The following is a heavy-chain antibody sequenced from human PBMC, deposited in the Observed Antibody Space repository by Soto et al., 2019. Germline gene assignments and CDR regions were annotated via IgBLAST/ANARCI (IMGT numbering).Heavy chain of an antibody. D-gene: IGHD2-15*01. Sequence: GGSLRLSCAASGFTFTSYAMGWVRQAPGKGLEWVSVISSGGSTYYADSVRGRFTISRDNSKDTLSLQMNSLRAEDTAVYYCAKRRGAGGQFDYWGQGALV. CDR3: AKRRGAGGQFDY. CDR2: ISSGGST. J-gene: IGHJ4*02. CDR1: GFTFTSYA. V-gene: IGHV3-23*01.